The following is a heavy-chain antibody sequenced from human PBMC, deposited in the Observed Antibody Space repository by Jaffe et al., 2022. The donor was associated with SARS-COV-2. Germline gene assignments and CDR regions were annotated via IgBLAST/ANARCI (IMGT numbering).Heavy chain of an antibody. D-gene: IGHD2-15*01. Sequence: QVQLQESGPGLVKPSQTLSLTCTVSGGSISSGSYYWSWIRQPAGKGLEWIGRIYTSGSTNYNPSLKSRVTISVDTSKNQFSLKLSSVTAADTAVYYCARERVVENWFDPWGQGTLVTVSS. CDR2: IYTSGST. CDR3: ARERVVENWFDP. J-gene: IGHJ5*02. CDR1: GGSISSGSYY. V-gene: IGHV4-61*02.